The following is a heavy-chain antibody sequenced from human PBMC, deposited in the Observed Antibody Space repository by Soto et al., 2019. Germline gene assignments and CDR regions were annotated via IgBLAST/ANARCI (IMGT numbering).Heavy chain of an antibody. CDR3: ARDRLANWFDP. V-gene: IGHV4-59*01. CDR2: IYYSGST. Sequence: VSGGSISSYYWSWIRQPPGKGLEWIGYIYYSGSTNYNPSLKSRVTISVDTSKNQFSLKLSSVTAADTAVYYCARDRLANWFDPWGQGTLVTVSS. J-gene: IGHJ5*02. CDR1: GGSISSYY. D-gene: IGHD3-9*01.